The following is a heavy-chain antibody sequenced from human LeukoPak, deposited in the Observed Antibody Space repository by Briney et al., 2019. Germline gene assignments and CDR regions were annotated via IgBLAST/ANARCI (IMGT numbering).Heavy chain of an antibody. CDR2: ISRSSSYI. CDR1: GFTFSTYN. CDR3: ARDSLHPRRLSDAFDV. V-gene: IGHV3-21*01. D-gene: IGHD3-16*02. Sequence: GGSLRVSCAASGFTFSTYNMNWVRQAPGKGLEWVSSISRSSSYIYYADSVKGRFTISRDNAKNSLYLQMNSLGAEDSAVYYCARDSLHPRRLSDAFDVWGQGTMVTVSS. J-gene: IGHJ3*01.